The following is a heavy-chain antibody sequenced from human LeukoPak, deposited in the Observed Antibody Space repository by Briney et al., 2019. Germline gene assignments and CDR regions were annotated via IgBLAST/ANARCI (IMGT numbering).Heavy chain of an antibody. J-gene: IGHJ3*02. CDR3: ARGGSSGYPDAFDI. V-gene: IGHV4-59*01. Sequence: SETLSLTCTVSGGSISSYYWSWIRQPPGKGLEWIGYIYYSGSTNYNPSLKSRVTISVDTSKNQFSLKLSSVTAADTAVYYCARGGSSGYPDAFDIWGQGTMVTVSS. CDR1: GGSISSYY. D-gene: IGHD3-22*01. CDR2: IYYSGST.